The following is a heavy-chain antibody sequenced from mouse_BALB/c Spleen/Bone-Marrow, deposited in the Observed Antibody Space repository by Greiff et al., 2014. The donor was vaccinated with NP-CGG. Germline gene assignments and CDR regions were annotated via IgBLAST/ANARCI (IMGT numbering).Heavy chain of an antibody. CDR3: ARDDYDGYFDY. Sequence: VMLVESGPGLVAPSQSLSITCTVSGFSLTRYGVHWVRQPPGKGLEWLGVIWAGGYINYNSALMSRLSISKDNSKSQVLLKMNSLQTDDTAMYFCARDDYDGYFDYWGQGTTLTVSS. J-gene: IGHJ2*01. D-gene: IGHD2-4*01. V-gene: IGHV2-9*02. CDR1: GFSLTRYG. CDR2: IWAGGYI.